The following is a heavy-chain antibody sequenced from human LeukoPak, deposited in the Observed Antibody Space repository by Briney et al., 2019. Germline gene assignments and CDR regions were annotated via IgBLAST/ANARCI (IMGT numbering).Heavy chain of an antibody. J-gene: IGHJ4*02. V-gene: IGHV3-53*01. Sequence: GGSLRLSCAASGLTVSSNCMSWVRQAPGKGLEWVSLIYSGGSTYYTDSVKGRFTISRDNSKNTLYLQMNSLRAEDTAVYYCARRAGDYSHPYDYWGQGILVTISS. D-gene: IGHD3-22*01. CDR1: GLTVSSNC. CDR2: IYSGGST. CDR3: ARRAGDYSHPYDY.